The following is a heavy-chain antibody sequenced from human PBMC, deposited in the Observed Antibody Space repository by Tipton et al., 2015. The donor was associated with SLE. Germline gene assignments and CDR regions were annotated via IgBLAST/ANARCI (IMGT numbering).Heavy chain of an antibody. D-gene: IGHD6-13*01. CDR2: ISSSGSTI. Sequence: SLRLSCAASGFTFSSYEMNWVRQAPGKGLERVSYISSSGSTIYYADSVQGRFTISRDNAKNSLYLQMNSLRAEDTAVYYCAIAGGYYFFDFWGQGTLVTGSS. J-gene: IGHJ4*02. V-gene: IGHV3-48*03. CDR3: AIAGGYYFFDF. CDR1: GFTFSSYE.